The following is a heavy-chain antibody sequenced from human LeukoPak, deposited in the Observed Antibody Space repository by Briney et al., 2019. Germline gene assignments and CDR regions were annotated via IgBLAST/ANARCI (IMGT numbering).Heavy chain of an antibody. CDR3: ARDLGLGIWYFDL. J-gene: IGHJ2*01. CDR2: IYYSGST. V-gene: IGHV4-59*01. D-gene: IGHD7-27*01. CDR1: GGSISSYY. Sequence: SETLSLTCTVSGGSISSYYWSWIRQPPGKGLEWIGYIYYSGSTNYNPSLKSRVTISVDTSKNQFSLKLSSVTAADTAVYYCARDLGLGIWYFDLWGRGTLVTVSS.